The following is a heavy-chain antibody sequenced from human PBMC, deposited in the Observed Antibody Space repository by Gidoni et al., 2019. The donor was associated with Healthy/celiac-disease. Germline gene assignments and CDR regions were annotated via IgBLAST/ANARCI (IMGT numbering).Heavy chain of an antibody. J-gene: IGHJ4*02. D-gene: IGHD3-10*01. CDR3: ARESNRYYYGSGSLGNDY. Sequence: QVQLQLWGAGLLKPSETLSLTCAVYGGSFRGYYWSWIRQPPGKGLEWIGEINHSGSNNYNPSLKSRVTISVDTSKNQFSLKLSSVTAADTAVYYCARESNRYYYGSGSLGNDYWGQGTLVTVSS. CDR2: INHSGSN. V-gene: IGHV4-34*01. CDR1: GGSFRGYY.